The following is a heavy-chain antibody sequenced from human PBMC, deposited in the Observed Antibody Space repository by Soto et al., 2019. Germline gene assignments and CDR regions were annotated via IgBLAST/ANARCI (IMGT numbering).Heavy chain of an antibody. CDR3: AATSCSRTSCFVFDY. CDR2: ISGNGGST. CDR1: GFTFSSHA. Sequence: WGSLRLSCAASGFTFSSHAMSWVRQAPGKGLEYVSAISGNGGSTYYATSVKGRFTISRDNSKNTLYLQMGSLRAEDMAVYYCAATSCSRTSCFVFDYWGQGALVNVSS. J-gene: IGHJ4*01. D-gene: IGHD2-2*01. V-gene: IGHV3-64*01.